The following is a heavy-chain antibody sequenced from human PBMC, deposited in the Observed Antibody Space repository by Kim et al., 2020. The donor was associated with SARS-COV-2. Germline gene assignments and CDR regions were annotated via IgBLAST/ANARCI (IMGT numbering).Heavy chain of an antibody. CDR3: AKGKERYNYEY. D-gene: IGHD1-1*01. CDR1: GFTLSSYV. CDR2: ITGDGGTT. V-gene: IGHV3-23*01. Sequence: GGSLRLSCAASGFTLSSYVMYWVRQAPGKGLEWISAITGDGGTTFYADSVKGRFTISRDNSKNTVDLQMNSLGGDDTALYFCAKGKERYNYEYWGQGTL. J-gene: IGHJ4*02.